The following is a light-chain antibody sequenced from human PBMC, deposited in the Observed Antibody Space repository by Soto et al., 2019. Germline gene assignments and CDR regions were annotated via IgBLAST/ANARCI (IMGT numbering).Light chain of an antibody. CDR2: AAS. Sequence: DIQMTQSPSSLSASVGDTVTITCRASQGIIDYLAWYQQRPGKAPNLLIYAASTLQIGAPSRFSGSGAGTDFTLTISSLQPEDAATYYCQKYDSAPQTFGPGTKVEIK. J-gene: IGKJ1*01. V-gene: IGKV1-27*01. CDR3: QKYDSAPQT. CDR1: QGIIDY.